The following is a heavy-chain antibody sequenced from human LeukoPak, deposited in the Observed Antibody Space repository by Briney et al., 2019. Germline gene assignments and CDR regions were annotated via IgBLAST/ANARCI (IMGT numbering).Heavy chain of an antibody. Sequence: PSETLSLTCTVSGGSISSYYWSWIRQPPGKGLEWIGYIYYSGSTNYNPSLKSRVTISVDTSKNQFSLKLSSVTAADTAVYYRARVIAVAGRNWFDPWGQGTLVTVSS. D-gene: IGHD6-19*01. CDR2: IYYSGST. J-gene: IGHJ5*02. CDR3: ARVIAVAGRNWFDP. CDR1: GGSISSYY. V-gene: IGHV4-59*01.